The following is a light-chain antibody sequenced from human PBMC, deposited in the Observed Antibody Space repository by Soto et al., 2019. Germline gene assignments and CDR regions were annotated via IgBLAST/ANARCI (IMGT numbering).Light chain of an antibody. CDR3: QQSYSTPNT. CDR1: QSIRSY. CDR2: AAS. J-gene: IGKJ2*01. Sequence: DIQMTQSPSSLSASVGDRVTITCRASQSIRSYLNWYQQKPGKAPKLMIYAASSLQSGVPSRFSGSGSGTDFTLTISSLQPEDFATYYCQQSYSTPNTFGQGTKLEIK. V-gene: IGKV1-39*01.